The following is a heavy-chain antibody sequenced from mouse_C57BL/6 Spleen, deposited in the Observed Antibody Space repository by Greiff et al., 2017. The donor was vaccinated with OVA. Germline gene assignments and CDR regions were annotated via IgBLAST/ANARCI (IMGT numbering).Heavy chain of an antibody. CDR2: ISYDGSN. J-gene: IGHJ2*01. Sequence: VQLKESGPGLVKPSQSLSLTCSVTGYSITSGYYWNWIRQFPGNKLEWMGYISYDGSNNYNPSLKNRISITRDTSKNQFFLKLNSVTTEDTATYYCARGGPGYDYWGQGTTLTVSS. CDR3: ARGGPGYDY. CDR1: GYSITSGYY. D-gene: IGHD3-1*01. V-gene: IGHV3-6*01.